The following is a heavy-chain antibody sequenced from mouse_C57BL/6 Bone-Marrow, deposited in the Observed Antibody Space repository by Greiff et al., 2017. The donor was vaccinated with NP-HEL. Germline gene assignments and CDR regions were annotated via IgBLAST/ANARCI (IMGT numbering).Heavy chain of an antibody. CDR3: ASYSNYVCY. Sequence: QVQLKESGAELARPGASVKLSCKASGYTFTSYGISWVQQRPGQGLEWIGEIYPRSGNTYYNEKFKGKATLTADKSSSTAYMELRSLTSEDSAVYFCASYSNYVCYWGQGTTLTVSS. CDR2: IYPRSGNT. CDR1: GYTFTSYG. V-gene: IGHV1-81*01. J-gene: IGHJ2*01. D-gene: IGHD2-5*01.